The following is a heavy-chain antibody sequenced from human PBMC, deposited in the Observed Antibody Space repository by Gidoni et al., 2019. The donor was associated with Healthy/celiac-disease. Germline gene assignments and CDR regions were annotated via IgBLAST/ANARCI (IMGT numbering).Heavy chain of an antibody. D-gene: IGHD6-13*01. V-gene: IGHV3-48*03. Sequence: EVQLVESGGGLVQPGGSLRLSCEASGFTFSSYEMNWVRQAPGKGLGWVSYISSSGSTIYYADSVKGRFTISRDNAKNSLYLQMNSLRAEDTAVYYCARGSSSWSPWGQGTLVTVSS. CDR3: ARGSSSWSP. CDR2: ISSSGSTI. CDR1: GFTFSSYE. J-gene: IGHJ5*02.